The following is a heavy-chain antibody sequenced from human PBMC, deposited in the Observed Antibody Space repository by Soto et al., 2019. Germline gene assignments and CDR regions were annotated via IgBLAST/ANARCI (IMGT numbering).Heavy chain of an antibody. CDR3: AIDILLYSSGWSWAYFDF. CDR1: GYTFTSYG. J-gene: IGHJ4*02. D-gene: IGHD6-13*01. V-gene: IGHV1-18*01. CDR2: SSAYNGNT. Sequence: ASVKVSSKASGYTFTSYGISWVRQAPGQGQEWMGWSSAYNGNTNYAQKLHGRVTMTTDTSTSTAYMELRSLRSDDTAVYYCAIDILLYSSGWSWAYFDFWGQGTLVTVSS.